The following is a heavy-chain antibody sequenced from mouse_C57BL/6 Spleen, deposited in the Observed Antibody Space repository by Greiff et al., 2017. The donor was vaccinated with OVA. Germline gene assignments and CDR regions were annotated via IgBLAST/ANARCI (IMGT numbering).Heavy chain of an antibody. CDR2: ISYGGSYT. CDR1: GFTFSSYA. V-gene: IGHV5-4*01. CDR3: ARDYGNYFYYFDY. D-gene: IGHD2-1*01. J-gene: IGHJ2*01. Sequence: EVMLVESGGGLVKPGGSLKLSCAASGFTFSSYAMSWVRQTPEKRLEWVATISYGGSYTYYPDNVKGRFTISRDNAKNNLYLQMSHLKSEDTAMYYCARDYGNYFYYFDYWGQGTTLTVSS.